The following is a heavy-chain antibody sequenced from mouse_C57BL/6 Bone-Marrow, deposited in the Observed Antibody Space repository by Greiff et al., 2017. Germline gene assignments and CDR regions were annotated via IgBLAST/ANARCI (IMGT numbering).Heavy chain of an antibody. CDR1: GYTFTSYW. J-gene: IGHJ4*01. CDR2: IDPSDSYT. D-gene: IGHD2-3*01. CDR3: ARNGYYVGYYAMDY. Sequence: QVQLQQPGAELVMPGASVKLSCKASGYTFTSYWMHWVKQRPGQGLEWIGEIDPSDSYTNYNQKFKGKSTLTVDKSSSTAYMQLSSLTSEDSAVYYCARNGYYVGYYAMDYWGQGTSVTVSS. V-gene: IGHV1-69*01.